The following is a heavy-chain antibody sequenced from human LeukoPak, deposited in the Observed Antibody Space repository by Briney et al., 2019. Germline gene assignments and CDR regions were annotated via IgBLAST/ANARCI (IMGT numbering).Heavy chain of an antibody. CDR1: GGSFSGYY. D-gene: IGHD2-2*01. CDR3: ARGTIVVVPAATNYFDY. V-gene: IGHV4-34*01. Sequence: SETLSLTCAVYGGSFSGYYWSWIRQPPGKGLEWIGEINHSGSTNYSPSLKSRVTISVDTSKNQFSLKLSSVTAADTAVYYCARGTIVVVPAATNYFDYWGQGTLVTVSS. CDR2: INHSGST. J-gene: IGHJ4*02.